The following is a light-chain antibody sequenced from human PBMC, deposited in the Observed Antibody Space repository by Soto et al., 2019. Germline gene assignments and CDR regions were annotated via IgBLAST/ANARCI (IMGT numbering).Light chain of an antibody. V-gene: IGLV2-23*01. J-gene: IGLJ1*01. CDR1: SSDVGSYNL. Sequence: QSALTQPAYVSGSPGQSITISCTGTSSDVGSYNLVSWSQQHPGKAHKLMIYEGTKRPSGVSNRFSGSKSGNTASLTSSGLQAEDEADYYCCSYAGSSTYVFGTVTKVTVL. CDR3: CSYAGSSTYV. CDR2: EGT.